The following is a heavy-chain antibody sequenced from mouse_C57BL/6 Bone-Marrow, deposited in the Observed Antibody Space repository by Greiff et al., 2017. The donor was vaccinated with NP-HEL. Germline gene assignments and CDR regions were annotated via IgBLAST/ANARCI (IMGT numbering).Heavy chain of an antibody. CDR2: ISDGGSYT. J-gene: IGHJ3*01. D-gene: IGHD3-2*02. Sequence: EVKLVESGGGLVKPGGSLKLSCAASGFTFSSYAMSWVRQTPEKRLEWVATISDGGSYTYSPDNVKGRFTISRDNAKNNLYLQMSHLKSEDTAMYDCGRDGSDSSGYGADWGKGTLVTVAA. V-gene: IGHV5-4*03. CDR1: GFTFSSYA. CDR3: GRDGSDSSGYGAD.